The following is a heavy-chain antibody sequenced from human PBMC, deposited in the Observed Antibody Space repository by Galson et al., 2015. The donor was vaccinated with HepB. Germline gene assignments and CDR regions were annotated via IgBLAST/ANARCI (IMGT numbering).Heavy chain of an antibody. CDR1: GGTFSSYA. D-gene: IGHD2-2*01. J-gene: IGHJ6*02. CDR3: AGQRLLFYHCSSTSCYAGNYYYYGMDV. V-gene: IGHV1-69*13. Sequence: SVKVSCKASGGTFSSYAISWVRQAPGQGLEWMGGIIPIFGTANYAQKFQGRVTITADESTSTAYMELSSLRSEDTAVYYCAGQRLLFYHCSSTSCYAGNYYYYGMDVWGQGTTVTVSS. CDR2: IIPIFGTA.